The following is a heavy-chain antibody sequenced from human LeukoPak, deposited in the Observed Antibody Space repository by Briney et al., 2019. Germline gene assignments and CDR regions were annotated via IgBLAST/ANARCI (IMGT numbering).Heavy chain of an antibody. Sequence: ASVKASCTASVYTFTYYYMHWVGPAPGQGLEWMGWINHNSGGTNFAQKFQGRVAITRDTSISTAYLEQGSLKYDDTAVYFCARAKWQVAPYFDCWGQGTLVTVSS. J-gene: IGHJ4*02. CDR3: ARAKWQVAPYFDC. D-gene: IGHD2-8*01. CDR1: VYTFTYYY. CDR2: INHNSGGT. V-gene: IGHV1-2*02.